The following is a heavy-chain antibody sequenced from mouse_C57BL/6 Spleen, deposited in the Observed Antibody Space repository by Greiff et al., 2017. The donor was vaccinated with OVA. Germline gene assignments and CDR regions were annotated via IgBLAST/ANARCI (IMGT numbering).Heavy chain of an antibody. CDR2: IYPGDGDT. CDR3: ALLRRLDY. Sequence: VQLQQSGPELVKPGASVKISCKASGYAFSSSWMNWVKQRPGKGLEWIGRIYPGDGDTNYNGKFKGKATLTADKSSSTAYMQLSSLTSEDAAVYFCALLRRLDYWGQGTTLTVSS. CDR1: GYAFSSSW. D-gene: IGHD2-4*01. V-gene: IGHV1-82*01. J-gene: IGHJ2*01.